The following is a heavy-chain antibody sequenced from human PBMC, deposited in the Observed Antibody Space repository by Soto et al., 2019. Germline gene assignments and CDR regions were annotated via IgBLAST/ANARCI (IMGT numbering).Heavy chain of an antibody. D-gene: IGHD2-2*01. CDR1: GGTFSSYA. CDR3: ARSQGSSTSLEIYYYYYYGMDV. Sequence: QVQLVQSGAEVKKPGSSVKVSCKASGGTFSSYAISWVRQAPGQGLEWMGGIIPISGTANYAQKFQGRVTITADKSTSTAYMELSSLRSEDTAVYYCARSQGSSTSLEIYYYYYYGMDVWGQGTTVTVS. V-gene: IGHV1-69*06. J-gene: IGHJ6*02. CDR2: IIPISGTA.